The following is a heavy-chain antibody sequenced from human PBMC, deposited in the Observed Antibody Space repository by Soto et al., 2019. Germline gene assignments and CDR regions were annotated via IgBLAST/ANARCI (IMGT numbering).Heavy chain of an antibody. V-gene: IGHV4-59*01. D-gene: IGHD2-8*02. CDR3: ARGGGVYYFDY. J-gene: IGHJ4*02. CDR1: GGSISNYY. CDR2: IYHSGST. Sequence: SETLSLTCTVSGGSISNYYWSWIRQPPGKGLEWIGYIYHSGSTYYNPSLKSRVTISVDRSKNQFSLKLSSVTAADTAVYYCARGGGVYYFDYWGQGTLVTVSS.